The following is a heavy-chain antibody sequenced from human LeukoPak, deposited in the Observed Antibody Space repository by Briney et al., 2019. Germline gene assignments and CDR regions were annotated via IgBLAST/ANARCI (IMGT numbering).Heavy chain of an antibody. J-gene: IGHJ4*02. CDR1: GFTVSSNY. V-gene: IGHV3-53*05. D-gene: IGHD1-26*01. CDR3: ATSGSYRPPGDY. CDR2: IYSGGST. Sequence: GGSLRLSCAASGFTVSSNYMSWVRQAPGKGLEWVSVIYSGGSTYYADSVRGRFTISRDNSRSMLYLQMNSLTTEDTAVYYCATSGSYRPPGDYWGQGTLVTVSS.